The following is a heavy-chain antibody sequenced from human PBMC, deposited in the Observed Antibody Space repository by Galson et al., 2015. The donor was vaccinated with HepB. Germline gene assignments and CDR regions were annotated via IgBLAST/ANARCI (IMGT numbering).Heavy chain of an antibody. CDR2: IIPILGIA. D-gene: IGHD3-10*01. CDR3: ASGWVGKMVRGVIVDYYYYMDV. Sequence: SVKVSCKASGGTFSSYAISWVRQAPGQGLEWMGRIIPILGIANYAQKFQGRVTITADKSTSAAYMELSSLRSEDTAVYYCASGWVGKMVRGVIVDYYYYMDVWGKGTTVTVSS. CDR1: GGTFSSYA. V-gene: IGHV1-69*04. J-gene: IGHJ6*03.